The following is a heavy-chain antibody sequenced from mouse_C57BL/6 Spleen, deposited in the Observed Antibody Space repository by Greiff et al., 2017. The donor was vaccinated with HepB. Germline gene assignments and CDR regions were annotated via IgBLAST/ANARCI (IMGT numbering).Heavy chain of an antibody. D-gene: IGHD1-1*01. CDR1: GFTFSDYG. J-gene: IGHJ3*01. V-gene: IGHV5-17*01. CDR2: ISSGSSTI. Sequence: EVMLVESGGGLVKPGGSLKLSCAASGFTFSDYGMHWVRQAPEKGLEWVAYISSGSSTIYYADTVKGRFPISRDNAKNTLFLQMTSLRSEDTAMYYCAREGGSSSWFAYWGQGTLVTVSA. CDR3: AREGGSSSWFAY.